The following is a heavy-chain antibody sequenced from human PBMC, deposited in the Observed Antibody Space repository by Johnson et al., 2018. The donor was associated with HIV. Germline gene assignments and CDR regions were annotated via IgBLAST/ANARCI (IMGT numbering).Heavy chain of an antibody. CDR3: AKGRSDGYNWVDAFDI. CDR2: ISWDGGST. Sequence: VQLVESGGVVVQPGGSLRLSCAASGFTFDDYTMHWVRQAPGKGLEWVSLISWDGGSTYYADSVKGRFTISRDNSKNSLYLQMNSLRTEDTALYYCAKGRSDGYNWVDAFDIWGQGTMVTVSS. CDR1: GFTFDDYT. V-gene: IGHV3-43*01. D-gene: IGHD5-24*01. J-gene: IGHJ3*02.